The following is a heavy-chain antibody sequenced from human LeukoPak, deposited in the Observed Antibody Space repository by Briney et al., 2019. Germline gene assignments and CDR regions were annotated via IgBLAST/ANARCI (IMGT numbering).Heavy chain of an antibody. CDR1: GGSISSYY. V-gene: IGHV4-59*01. D-gene: IGHD3-3*01. CDR3: ARDRVTIFGVEGGFDY. CDR2: IYYSGST. Sequence: SETLSLTCTVSGGSISSYYWSWIRQPPGKGLGWIGYIYYSGSTNYNPSLKSRVTISVDTSKNQFSLKLSSVTAADTAVYYCARDRVTIFGVEGGFDYWGQGTLVTVSS. J-gene: IGHJ4*02.